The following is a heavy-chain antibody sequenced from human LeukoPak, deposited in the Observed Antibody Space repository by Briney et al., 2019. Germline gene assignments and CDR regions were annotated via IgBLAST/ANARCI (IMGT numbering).Heavy chain of an antibody. J-gene: IGHJ4*02. V-gene: IGHV3-21*05. D-gene: IGHD2-15*01. CDR3: ARDVVVVIAADSNFDY. CDR2: ISSSSSYI. CDR1: GFTFSYYS. Sequence: KTGGSLRLSCAASGFTFSYYSMNWVRQAPGKGLEWVSYISSSSSYIYYADSVKGRFTISRDNARNSLYLQMNSLRAEDTAVYYCARDVVVVIAADSNFDYWGQGTLVTVSS.